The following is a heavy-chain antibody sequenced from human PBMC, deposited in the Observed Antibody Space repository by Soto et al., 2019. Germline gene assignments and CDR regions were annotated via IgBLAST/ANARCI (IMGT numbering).Heavy chain of an antibody. V-gene: IGHV4-31*03. J-gene: IGHJ4*02. CDR3: ASIALLGATKGLDY. Sequence: PSETLSLTCTVSGGSISSGGYYWSWIRQHPGKGLEWVGYIYYSGSTYYNPSLKSRVTISVDTSKNQFSLKLSSVTAADTAVYYCASIALLGATKGLDYWGQGTLVTVSS. CDR2: IYYSGST. D-gene: IGHD1-26*01. CDR1: GGSISSGGYY.